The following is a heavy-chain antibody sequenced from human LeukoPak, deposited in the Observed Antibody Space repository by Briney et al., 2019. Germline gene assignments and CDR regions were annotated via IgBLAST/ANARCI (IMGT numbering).Heavy chain of an antibody. CDR1: GFTFSSYA. J-gene: IGHJ4*02. CDR2: ISGSGGST. D-gene: IGHD1-1*01. V-gene: IGHV3-23*01. CDR3: AKDQTGTGYFDY. Sequence: GGSLRLTCAASGFTFSSYAMSWVRQAPGKGLEWVSAISGSGGSTYYADSVKGRFTVSRDNSKNTLYLQMNSLRAEDTAVYYCAKDQTGTGYFDYWGQGTLVTVSS.